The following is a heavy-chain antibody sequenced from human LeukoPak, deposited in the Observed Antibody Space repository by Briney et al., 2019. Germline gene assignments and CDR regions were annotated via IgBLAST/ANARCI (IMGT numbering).Heavy chain of an antibody. D-gene: IGHD6-13*01. J-gene: IGHJ5*02. CDR3: AKDRGGRAPIGAALGNWFDP. Sequence: GGSLRLSCAASGFTFSSYAMSWVRQAPGKGLEWVSAISGSGGSTYYADSVKGRFTISRDNSKNTLYLQMNSLRAEDTAVYYCAKDRGGRAPIGAALGNWFDPWGQGTLVNGS. CDR2: ISGSGGST. CDR1: GFTFSSYA. V-gene: IGHV3-23*01.